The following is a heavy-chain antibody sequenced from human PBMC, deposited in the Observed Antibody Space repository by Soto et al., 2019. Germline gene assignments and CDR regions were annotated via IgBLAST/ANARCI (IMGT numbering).Heavy chain of an antibody. Sequence: PSETLSLTCTVSGGSFSGSYWSWIRQPAGKRLEGMWRIYTRGTTNYNPSPQSRVSLSVDTSKNQFSLILSSVTAADTAVYYRARERVEYCSSTSCSHFYYHGMDVWGQGTRVTVAS. CDR1: GGSFSGSY. V-gene: IGHV4-4*07. CDR2: IYTRGTT. J-gene: IGHJ6*02. CDR3: ARERVEYCSSTSCSHFYYHGMDV. D-gene: IGHD2-2*01.